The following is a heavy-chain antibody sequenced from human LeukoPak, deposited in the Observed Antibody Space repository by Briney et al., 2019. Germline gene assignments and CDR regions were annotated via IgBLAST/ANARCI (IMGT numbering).Heavy chain of an antibody. D-gene: IGHD3-10*01. Sequence: GSLRLSCAASGFTFNNYVMSWVRQAPGKGLEWVSGIDYSGGNTNYADSVLGRFTVSRDNSKNTLYLQMNSLRAEDTAVYYCVATRVCGGVLLRPNCLYFENWGQGTLVSVSS. CDR3: VATRVCGGVLLRPNCLYFEN. J-gene: IGHJ4*02. CDR2: IDYSGGNT. V-gene: IGHV3-23*01. CDR1: GFTFNNYV.